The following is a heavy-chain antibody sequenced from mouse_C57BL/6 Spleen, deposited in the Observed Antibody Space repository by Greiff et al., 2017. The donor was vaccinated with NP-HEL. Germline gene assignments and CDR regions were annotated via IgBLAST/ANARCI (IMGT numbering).Heavy chain of an antibody. CDR2: INPYNGGT. CDR1: GYTFTDYY. Sequence: VHVKQSGPVLVKPGASVKMSCKASGYTFTDYYMNWVKQSHGKSLEWIGVINPYNGGTSYNQKFKGKATLTVDKSSSTAYMELNSLTSEDSAVYYCAREDGQSDYWGQGTTLTVSS. CDR3: AREDGQSDY. V-gene: IGHV1-19*01. D-gene: IGHD2-3*01. J-gene: IGHJ2*01.